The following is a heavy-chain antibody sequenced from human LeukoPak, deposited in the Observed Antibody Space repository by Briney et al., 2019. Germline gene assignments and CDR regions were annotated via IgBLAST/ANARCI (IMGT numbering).Heavy chain of an antibody. CDR2: IYSGEST. J-gene: IGHJ4*02. V-gene: IGHV3-66*01. D-gene: IGHD3-3*01. CDR1: GFTVSTNY. Sequence: GGSLRLSCAASGFTVSTNYMSWVRQAPGKGLEWVSVIYSGESTYYADSVKGRFTISRDISKNTLYLQMNSLRAEDTAVYYCAREYHDFWSGYYNAAFDYWGQGTLVTVSS. CDR3: AREYHDFWSGYYNAAFDY.